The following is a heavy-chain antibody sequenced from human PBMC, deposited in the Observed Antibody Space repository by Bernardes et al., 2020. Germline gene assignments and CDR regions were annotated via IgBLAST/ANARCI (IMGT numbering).Heavy chain of an antibody. CDR3: ARGMGGVIVVVPAAGYYFDY. CDR2: ISSSSSPI. D-gene: IGHD2-2*01. J-gene: IGHJ4*02. Sequence: GGSLLLSCAASGFTFRSSSMNWVRQAPGKGLEWVSYISSSSSPIYYADSVKGRFTISRDNAKNSLYLQMNSLRDEDTAVYYCARGMGGVIVVVPAAGYYFDYWGQGTLVTVAS. CDR1: GFTFRSSS. V-gene: IGHV3-48*02.